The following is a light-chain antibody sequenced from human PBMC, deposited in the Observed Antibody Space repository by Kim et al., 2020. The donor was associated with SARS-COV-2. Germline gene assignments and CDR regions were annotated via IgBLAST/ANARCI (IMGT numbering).Light chain of an antibody. CDR2: WAS. CDR1: QTVLYNSNHKNY. J-gene: IGKJ2*03. V-gene: IGKV4-1*01. CDR3: QQYYSTPPS. Sequence: RANVNCKASQTVLYNSNHKNYLAWYQQKPGQAPKLLIYWASIRESGVSDRFSGSGSETDFTLTISSLQAEDVAVYYCQQYYSTPPSFGQGTKLEI.